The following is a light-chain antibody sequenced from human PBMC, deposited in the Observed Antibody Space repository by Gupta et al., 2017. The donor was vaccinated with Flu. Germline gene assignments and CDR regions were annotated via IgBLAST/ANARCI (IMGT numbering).Light chain of an antibody. CDR1: QGIRDY. J-gene: IGKJ1*01. CDR3: LQQVSYPWT. CDR2: ATY. Sequence: DIQMTQSPSSLSASVGDTVTITCRASQGIRDYLGWYQQKPGRAPKLLISATYNLQSGVPSRFSGNEAGTEFTLTISSLQAEDIATYYCLQQVSYPWTFGQGTKVDIK. V-gene: IGKV1-17*01.